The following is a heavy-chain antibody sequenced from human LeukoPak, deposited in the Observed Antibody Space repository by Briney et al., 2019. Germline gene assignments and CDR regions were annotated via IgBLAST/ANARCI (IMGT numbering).Heavy chain of an antibody. J-gene: IGHJ4*02. D-gene: IGHD3-22*01. V-gene: IGHV4-38-2*02. CDR3: AREGRPDSSGYYYHS. Sequence: SETLSLTCSVSGYSFSSGFYWGWIRQPPGKGLEWIGSIFHTGSTYYNPSLKSRVTISVDTSKNQFSLILSSVTAADTAVYYCAREGRPDSSGYYYHSWGQGTLVTVSS. CDR2: IFHTGST. CDR1: GYSFSSGFY.